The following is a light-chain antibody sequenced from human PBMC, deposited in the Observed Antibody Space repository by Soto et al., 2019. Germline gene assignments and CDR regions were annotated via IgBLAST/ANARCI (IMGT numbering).Light chain of an antibody. CDR2: GAY. V-gene: IGKV3-20*01. CDR3: QQYGSSAWT. CDR1: QSVSSSY. Sequence: EIVLTQSPCTLSLSPAERSTLSCRASQSVSSSYLAWYQQKPGQAPRLLIYGAYNRATGIPDRFSGSGSGTDFTLNISRLEPEDFAVYYCQQYGSSAWTFGQGTKVDIK. J-gene: IGKJ1*01.